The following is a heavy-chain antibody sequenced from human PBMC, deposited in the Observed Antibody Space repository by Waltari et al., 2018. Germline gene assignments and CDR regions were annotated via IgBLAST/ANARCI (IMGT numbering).Heavy chain of an antibody. V-gene: IGHV1-2*06. Sequence: QVQLVQSGAEGKMPGASGKVPCKASCYTFSHKHVHWVRQAPGQGLQWMGRIITNSGGTDYAQEFQGRVTMTRDTSISTVYMELSSVRSDDTAVYYCVRENWYYDYWGQGTQVTVSS. CDR3: VRENWYYDY. J-gene: IGHJ4*02. D-gene: IGHD1-1*01. CDR2: IITNSGGT. CDR1: CYTFSHKH.